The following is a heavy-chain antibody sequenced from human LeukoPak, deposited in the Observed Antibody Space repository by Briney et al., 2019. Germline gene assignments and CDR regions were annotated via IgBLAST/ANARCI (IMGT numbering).Heavy chain of an antibody. D-gene: IGHD4-17*01. J-gene: IGHJ3*02. CDR3: ARESTVNNAFDI. Sequence: ASVKVSCKASGYTFTGYYMHWVRQAPGQGLEWMGWINPNSGGTNYAQKFQGRVTMTRDTSISTAYMELSRLRSDDTAVYYCARESTVNNAFDIWGQGTMVTVSS. CDR2: INPNSGGT. V-gene: IGHV1-2*02. CDR1: GYTFTGYY.